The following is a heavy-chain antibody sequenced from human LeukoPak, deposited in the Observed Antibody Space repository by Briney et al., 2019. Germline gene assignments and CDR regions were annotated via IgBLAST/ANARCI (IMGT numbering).Heavy chain of an antibody. CDR1: GFTFSSYA. Sequence: PGGSLRLSCAASGFTFSSYAMHWVRQAPGEGLEWVTVISYDGSNKYCTDSVRGRFTVSRDNSKNTLYLQMNSLRAEDTAVYYCAKDQFSSSATGAFDIWGHGTMVTVSS. CDR3: AKDQFSSSATGAFDI. D-gene: IGHD6-13*01. V-gene: IGHV3-30*04. CDR2: ISYDGSNK. J-gene: IGHJ3*02.